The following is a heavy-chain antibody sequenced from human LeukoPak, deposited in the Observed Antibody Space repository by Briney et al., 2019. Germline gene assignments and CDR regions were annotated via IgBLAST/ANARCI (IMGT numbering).Heavy chain of an antibody. Sequence: GGSLRLSCAASGFTFSSYWMHWVRQAPGKGLVWVSRIKSDGSSTTYADSVKGRFTISRDNSKKTLFLQINSLRADDTAVYHCARDYDSTHFFDYWGQGALVTVSS. J-gene: IGHJ4*02. CDR3: ARDYDSTHFFDY. CDR2: IKSDGSST. D-gene: IGHD3-22*01. V-gene: IGHV3-74*01. CDR1: GFTFSSYW.